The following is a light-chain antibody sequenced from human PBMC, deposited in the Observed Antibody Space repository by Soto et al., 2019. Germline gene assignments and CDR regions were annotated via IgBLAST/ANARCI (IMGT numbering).Light chain of an antibody. V-gene: IGKV3-20*01. CDR1: QSVSNY. J-gene: IGKJ1*01. CDR3: QQYGSSPPKT. Sequence: EIVMTQSPVTLSVSPGGRATLSCRASQSVSNYLAWFQQKPGQAPRLLIYGASTRASGIPARFSGSGSGTDFTLTISRLEPEDFAVYYCQQYGSSPPKTFGQGTKVDIK. CDR2: GAS.